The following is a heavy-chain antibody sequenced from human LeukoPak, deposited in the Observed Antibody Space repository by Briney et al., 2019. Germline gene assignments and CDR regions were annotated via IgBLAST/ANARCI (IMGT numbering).Heavy chain of an antibody. J-gene: IGHJ4*02. CDR2: IYSAGST. CDR1: GFTVSSNY. D-gene: IGHD6-13*01. V-gene: IGHV3-66*04. Sequence: GGSLRLSCAASGFTVSSNYMSWVRQAPGKGLEWVSVIYSAGSTFYADSVKGRFTISRDNAKNSLYLQMNSLRAEDTAVYYCARLEAAVFDYWGQGTLVTVSS. CDR3: ARLEAAVFDY.